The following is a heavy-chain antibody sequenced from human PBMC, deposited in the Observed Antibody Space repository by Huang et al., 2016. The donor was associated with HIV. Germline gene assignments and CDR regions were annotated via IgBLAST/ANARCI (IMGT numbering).Heavy chain of an antibody. CDR2: ITHSGRT. J-gene: IGHJ5*02. D-gene: IGHD2-2*01. V-gene: IGHV4-34*01. Sequence: QVRLDQWGAGLLKPSETLTLTCAVYGDSLSGFFWSWIRQSPGRGLEWIGEITHSGRTNYNPSLKSRVTIAIDTSKKQFSLKLKSVTADDTSTYYCARGRGTSWSFFDTWGQGSFVTVSS. CDR1: GDSLSGFF. CDR3: ARGRGTSWSFFDT.